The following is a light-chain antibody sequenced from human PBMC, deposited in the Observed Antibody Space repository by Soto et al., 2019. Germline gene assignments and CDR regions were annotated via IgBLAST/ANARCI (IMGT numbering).Light chain of an antibody. J-gene: IGLJ1*01. CDR2: GNS. V-gene: IGLV1-40*01. CDR3: QSYDSSLSGSDYV. Sequence: QSVLTQPPSVSGAPGQRVTISCTGSSSNIGAGYDVHWYQQLPGTAPKLLIYGNSNRPSGVPDRFSGSKFGTSASLAITGLQAEDEADYYCQSYDSSLSGSDYVFGTGTKLTVL. CDR1: SSNIGAGYD.